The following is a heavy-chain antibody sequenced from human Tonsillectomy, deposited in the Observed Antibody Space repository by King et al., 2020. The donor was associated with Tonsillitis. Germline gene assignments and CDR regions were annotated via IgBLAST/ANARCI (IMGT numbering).Heavy chain of an antibody. V-gene: IGHV3-23*01. Sequence: VQLLESGGGLVQPGGSLRLSCAGSGFTFSNYAMSWVRQAPGKVLEWVSSTSGRASSTFYAESVKGRFTISRDNSKNTLYLQMYSLSAEDTAVYSCAKDRDFGDLYFFDYWGQGTLVTVSS. CDR3: AKDRDFGDLYFFDY. CDR1: GFTFSNYA. CDR2: TSGRASST. J-gene: IGHJ4*02. D-gene: IGHD4-17*01.